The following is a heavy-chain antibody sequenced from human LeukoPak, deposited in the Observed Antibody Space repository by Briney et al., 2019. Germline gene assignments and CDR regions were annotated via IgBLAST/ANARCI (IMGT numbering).Heavy chain of an antibody. J-gene: IGHJ3*02. CDR2: INHSGST. CDR3: ARERYRYDILTGYYHDAYDI. D-gene: IGHD3-9*01. V-gene: IGHV4-34*01. Sequence: SETLSLTCAVYGGSFSGYYWSWIRQPPGKGLEWIGEINHSGSTNYNPSLKSRVTISVDTSKNQFSLRLTSVTAADTAVYYCARERYRYDILTGYYHDAYDIWGHGTMVIVSS. CDR1: GGSFSGYY.